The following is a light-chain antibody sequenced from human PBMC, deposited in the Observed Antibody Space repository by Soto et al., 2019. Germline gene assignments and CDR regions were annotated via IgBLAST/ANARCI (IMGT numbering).Light chain of an antibody. CDR3: HHYGRSAIFT. CDR2: GAS. V-gene: IGKV3-20*01. J-gene: IGKJ3*01. Sequence: EIVMTQSPGTLSLSPGERATLSCRASQRVSSNFLAWYQQRPGQAPRLLMDGASSRAAGIPDRFSGSGSGTDFTLTISRLEPEDFAVYYCHHYGRSAIFTFGPGTTVDIK. CDR1: QRVSSNF.